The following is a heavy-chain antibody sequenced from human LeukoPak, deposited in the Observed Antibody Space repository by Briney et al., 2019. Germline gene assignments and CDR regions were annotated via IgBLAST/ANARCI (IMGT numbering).Heavy chain of an antibody. CDR1: GFTFSSYG. CDR2: ISYDGSNK. J-gene: IGHJ6*02. V-gene: IGHV3-30*18. D-gene: IGHD6-6*01. CDR3: AKTLAARPRNYGMDV. Sequence: GGSLRLSCAASGFTFSSYGMHWVRQAPGKGLEWVAFISYDGSNKYYADSVKGRFTISRDNSKNTLYLQMNSLRAEDTAVYYCAKTLAARPRNYGMDVWGQGTTVTVSS.